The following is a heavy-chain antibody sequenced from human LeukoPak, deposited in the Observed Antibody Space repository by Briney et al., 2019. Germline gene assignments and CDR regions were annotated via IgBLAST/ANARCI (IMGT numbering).Heavy chain of an antibody. D-gene: IGHD3-10*01. V-gene: IGHV3-23*01. Sequence: GGSLRLSCAASGFVFSSYAMSWVRQTPARGLEWVSSLRGDGETFYADSVRGRFTLSRVDSRNTVYLQLNNLRVEDTAIYYCAKASWVPDADAVWWGQGTLVTVSS. CDR3: AKASWVPDADAVW. J-gene: IGHJ4*02. CDR1: GFVFSSYA. CDR2: LRGDGET.